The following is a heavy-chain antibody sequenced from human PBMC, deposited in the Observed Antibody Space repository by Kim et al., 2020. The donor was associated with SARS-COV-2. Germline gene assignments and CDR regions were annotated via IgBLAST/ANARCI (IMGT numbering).Heavy chain of an antibody. CDR2: IYPGDSDT. CDR1: GYSFTSYW. Sequence: GESLKISCKGSGYSFTSYWIGWVRQMPGKGLEWMGIIYPGDSDTRYSPSFQGQVTISADKSISTAYLQWSSLKASDTAMYYCARDSAVAGTRYYYGMDVWGQGTTVTVSS. V-gene: IGHV5-51*01. CDR3: ARDSAVAGTRYYYGMDV. J-gene: IGHJ6*02. D-gene: IGHD6-19*01.